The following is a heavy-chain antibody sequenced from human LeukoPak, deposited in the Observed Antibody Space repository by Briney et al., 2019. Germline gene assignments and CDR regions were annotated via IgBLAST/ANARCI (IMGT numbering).Heavy chain of an antibody. V-gene: IGHV3-30*04. CDR1: GFTFSSYA. Sequence: PGRSLRLSCAASGFTFSSYAMHWVRQAPGKGLEWVAVISYDGSNKYYADSVKGRFTISRDNSKNTLYLQMNSLRAEDTAVYYCARDYCSGGSCYLFDPWGQGTLVTLSS. CDR3: ARDYCSGGSCYLFDP. D-gene: IGHD2-15*01. CDR2: ISYDGSNK. J-gene: IGHJ5*02.